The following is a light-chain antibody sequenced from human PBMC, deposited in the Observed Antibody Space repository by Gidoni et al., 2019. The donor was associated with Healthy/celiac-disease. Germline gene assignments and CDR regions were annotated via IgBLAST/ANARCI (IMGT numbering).Light chain of an antibody. CDR3: AAWDDSLSGHVV. V-gene: IGLV1-47*02. CDR2: SNN. Sequence: QSVLTQPPSASGTPGQRVTISCSGSSPNIGRNYVYWYQQLPGTAPNLLIYSNNQRPSGVPDRFSGSKSGTSASLAISGLRSEDEADYYCAAWDDSLSGHVVFGGGTKLTVL. J-gene: IGLJ2*01. CDR1: SPNIGRNY.